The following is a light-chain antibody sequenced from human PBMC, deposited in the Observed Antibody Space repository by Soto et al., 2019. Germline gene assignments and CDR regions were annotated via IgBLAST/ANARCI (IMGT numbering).Light chain of an antibody. V-gene: IGLV2-23*01. CDR2: EGS. CDR1: RNDIGTYNL. CDR3: CSYAGSSTLV. Sequence: QSALTQPASVSESPGQSISISCGGGRNDIGTYNLVSWYQQHPGKAPKLIIYEGSKRPSGVSNRFSGSKSGNTASLTISGLQAEDEADYYCCSYAGSSTLVFGGGTKLTVL. J-gene: IGLJ3*02.